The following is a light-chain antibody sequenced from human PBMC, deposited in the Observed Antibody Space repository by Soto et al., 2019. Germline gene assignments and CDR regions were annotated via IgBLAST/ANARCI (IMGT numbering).Light chain of an antibody. CDR3: QVWDSSSAHFV. Sequence: SYELTQPPSVSVAPGQTARITCGGNNIGSKSVHWYQQEPGQAPVLVVYDDGDRPSGIPERLSGSNSGNTATLTISRVEAGDEADYYCQVWDSSSAHFVFGTGTKLTVL. J-gene: IGLJ1*01. CDR2: DDG. CDR1: NIGSKS. V-gene: IGLV3-21*02.